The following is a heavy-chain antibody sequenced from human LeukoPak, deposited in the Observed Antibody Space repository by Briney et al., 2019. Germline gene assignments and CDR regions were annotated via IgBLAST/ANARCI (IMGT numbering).Heavy chain of an antibody. CDR1: GVSISSSSHY. Sequence: SQTLSLTCTVSGVSISSSSHYWGWIRQSPGRGLEWIGSIYYSGSTYYNPSLKSRVTISVDTSKNQFSLKLSSVTAADTAVYYCARESTSCQYDYWGQGTLVTVSS. D-gene: IGHD2-2*01. V-gene: IGHV4-39*07. CDR2: IYYSGST. CDR3: ARESTSCQYDY. J-gene: IGHJ4*02.